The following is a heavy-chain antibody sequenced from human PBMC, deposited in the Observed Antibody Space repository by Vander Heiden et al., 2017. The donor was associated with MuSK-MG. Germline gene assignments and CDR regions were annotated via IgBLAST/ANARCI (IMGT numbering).Heavy chain of an antibody. Sequence: QVQLVESGGGLVKPGGSLRLSCAASPFTFSGYYMSRIRQAPGKGLEWVSYISSSGSTIYYADSVKGRFTISRDNAKNSLYLKMNSLRAEDTDVYYWARGEGAYGGYGFYYYCGMDVWGQGTTVNVSS. J-gene: IGHJ6*02. CDR1: PFTFSGYY. CDR3: ARGEGAYGGYGFYYYCGMDV. D-gene: IGHD4-17*01. CDR2: ISSSGSTI. V-gene: IGHV3-11*01.